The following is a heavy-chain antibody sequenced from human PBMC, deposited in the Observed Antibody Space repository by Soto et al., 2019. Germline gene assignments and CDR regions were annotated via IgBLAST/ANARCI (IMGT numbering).Heavy chain of an antibody. J-gene: IGHJ4*02. CDR1: GFTFRSYW. CDR2: IKQDGSEK. V-gene: IGHV3-7*04. Sequence: HPGGSLRLSCAASGFTFRSYWMGWVRQVPGKGLEWVANIKQDGSEKNYVDSVKGRFTISRDNAKNSLYLQMNSLRGEDTAVYYCARENYFDYWGQGTQVTVSS. CDR3: ARENYFDY.